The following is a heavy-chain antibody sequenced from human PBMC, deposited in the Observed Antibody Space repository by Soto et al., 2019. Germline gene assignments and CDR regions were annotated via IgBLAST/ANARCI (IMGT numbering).Heavy chain of an antibody. Sequence: GESLKISCKGSGYSFTSYWIGWVRQMPGKGLECMGIIYPGDSDTRYRPSFQGQVTISADKSISTAYLQWSSLKASDTAMYYCARVPAAKNGYYYYGMDVWGQGTTVTVSS. D-gene: IGHD2-2*01. V-gene: IGHV5-51*01. CDR3: ARVPAAKNGYYYYGMDV. CDR1: GYSFTSYW. J-gene: IGHJ6*02. CDR2: IYPGDSDT.